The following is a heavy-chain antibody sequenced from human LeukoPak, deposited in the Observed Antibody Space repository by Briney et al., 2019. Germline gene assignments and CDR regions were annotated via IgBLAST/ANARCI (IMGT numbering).Heavy chain of an antibody. CDR1: GFTFSSHD. CDR2: ISYDGGKK. D-gene: IGHD2-15*01. CDR3: ARESAYRGGPIDF. Sequence: PGRSLRLSCAASGFTFSSHDMHWVRQAPDKGLEWVAIISYDGGKKDYADSVKGRFTISRDNSRNTLTLQMHSLTDEDTALYYCARESAYRGGPIDFWGQGTLVTVSS. V-gene: IGHV3-30*03. J-gene: IGHJ4*02.